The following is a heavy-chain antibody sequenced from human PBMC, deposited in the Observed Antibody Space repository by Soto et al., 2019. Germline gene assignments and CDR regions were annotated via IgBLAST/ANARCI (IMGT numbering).Heavy chain of an antibody. CDR3: AAYGPNSGDGY. Sequence: EVQLVESGGGLVQPGGSLRLSCAASGFTIYRNDMIWVRQAPGKGLEWLAHIHYDGKSFYADSVRGRFTISKDNSRNTLSFQMNSLRSEDTAVYYCAAYGPNSGDGYWGQGTLVTVSS. V-gene: IGHV3-66*01. J-gene: IGHJ4*02. CDR2: IHYDGKS. CDR1: GFTIYRND. D-gene: IGHD4-17*01.